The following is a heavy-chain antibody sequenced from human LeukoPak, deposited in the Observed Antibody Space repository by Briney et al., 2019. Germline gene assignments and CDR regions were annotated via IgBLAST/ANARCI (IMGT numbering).Heavy chain of an antibody. Sequence: PGGSLRLSCAASGFTFSSYGMTWVGQAQAKGLEGVAFIRYDGSNKYYADSVKGRFTISRDNSKNTLYLQMNSLRAENSAVYYCVKEGYGGKGLDAFDIWGQGTMVTVSS. D-gene: IGHD4-23*01. CDR2: IRYDGSNK. J-gene: IGHJ3*02. V-gene: IGHV3-30*02. CDR3: VKEGYGGKGLDAFDI. CDR1: GFTFSSYG.